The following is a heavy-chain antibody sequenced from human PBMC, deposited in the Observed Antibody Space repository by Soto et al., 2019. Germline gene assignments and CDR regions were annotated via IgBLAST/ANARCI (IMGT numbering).Heavy chain of an antibody. CDR1: GFTFSSYG. D-gene: IGHD1-26*01. CDR3: ARDQGPSGSYFGY. V-gene: IGHV3-33*01. Sequence: ESGGGVVQPGRSLRLSCAASGFTFSSYGMHWVRQAPGKGLEWVAVIWYDGSNKYYADSVKGRFTISRDNSKNTLYLQMNSLRAEDTAVYYCARDQGPSGSYFGYWGQGTLVTVSS. CDR2: IWYDGSNK. J-gene: IGHJ4*02.